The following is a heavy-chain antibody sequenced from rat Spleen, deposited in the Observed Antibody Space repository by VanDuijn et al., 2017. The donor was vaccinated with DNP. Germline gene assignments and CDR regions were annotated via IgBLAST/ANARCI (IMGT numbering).Heavy chain of an antibody. V-gene: IGHV5-25*01. Sequence: EVQLVESGGGLVQPGRSMKLSCAASGFTFSDYYMAWVRQAPTKGLEWVASITNAGGSTYYPDSVKGRLTISRDSAKSTLYLQMNSLRSEDTATYYCTRINYGGYPSYAMDAWGQGTSVTVSS. CDR2: ITNAGGST. CDR3: TRINYGGYPSYAMDA. J-gene: IGHJ4*01. D-gene: IGHD1-11*01. CDR1: GFTFSDYY.